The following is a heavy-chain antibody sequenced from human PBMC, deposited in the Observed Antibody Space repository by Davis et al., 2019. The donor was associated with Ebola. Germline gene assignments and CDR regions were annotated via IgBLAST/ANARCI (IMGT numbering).Heavy chain of an antibody. J-gene: IGHJ6*04. V-gene: IGHV3-21*01. D-gene: IGHD6-6*01. CDR2: ISSSSRYI. CDR3: ARGSVADRPMFYGMDV. CDR1: GFIFSSYV. Sequence: GESLKISCAASGFIFSSYVMSWVRQAPGKGLEWVSFISSSSRYIYYADSVKGRFTISRDNAKDSVFLQMNSLRAEDTAVYYCARGSVADRPMFYGMDVWGKGTTVTVSS.